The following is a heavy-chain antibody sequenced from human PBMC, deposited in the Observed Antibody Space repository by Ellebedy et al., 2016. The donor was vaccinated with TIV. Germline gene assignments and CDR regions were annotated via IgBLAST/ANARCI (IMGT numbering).Heavy chain of an antibody. CDR2: ISSSSGNK. D-gene: IGHD2-21*01. Sequence: GESLKISXAASGFIFRNYYMAWVRQAPGKGLEWVSSISSSSGNKYYAESLKGRFASSRDNGKKSLYLQMNSLRAEDTAVYFCARASNHGGDVYDYWGQGTLVTVSS. CDR1: GFIFRNYY. CDR3: ARASNHGGDVYDY. V-gene: IGHV3-21*01. J-gene: IGHJ4*02.